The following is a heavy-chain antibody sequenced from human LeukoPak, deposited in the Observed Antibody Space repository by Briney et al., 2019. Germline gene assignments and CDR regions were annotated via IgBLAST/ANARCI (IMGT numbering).Heavy chain of an antibody. CDR2: ISGSGGST. Sequence: PGGSLRLSCAASGFTFSSYAMSWVRQAPGKGLEWVSAISGSGGSTYYADSVKGRFTISRDNSKNTLYLQMNSLRAEDTAVYYCAKRKSAFGGVIVKRFDYWGQGTLVTVSS. J-gene: IGHJ4*02. CDR3: AKRKSAFGGVIVKRFDY. D-gene: IGHD3-16*02. CDR1: GFTFSSYA. V-gene: IGHV3-23*01.